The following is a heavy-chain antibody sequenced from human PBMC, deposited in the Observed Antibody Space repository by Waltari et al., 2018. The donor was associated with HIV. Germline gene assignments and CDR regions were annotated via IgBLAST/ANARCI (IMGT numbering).Heavy chain of an antibody. V-gene: IGHV3-74*01. CDR1: GFTFSSYW. J-gene: IGHJ3*02. D-gene: IGHD2-8*01. Sequence: EVQLVESGGGLVQPGGSLRLSCAASGFTFSSYWMHWVRQAPGKGLVWVSRIHSDGSSTSYADSMKGRVTISRDNAKNTLYLQMNSLRAEDTAVYYCARGNGHAFDIWGQGTMVTVSS. CDR3: ARGNGHAFDI. CDR2: IHSDGSST.